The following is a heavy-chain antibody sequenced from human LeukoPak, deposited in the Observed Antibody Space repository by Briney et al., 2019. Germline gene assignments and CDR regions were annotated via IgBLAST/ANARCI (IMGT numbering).Heavy chain of an antibody. J-gene: IGHJ6*03. V-gene: IGHV3-23*01. CDR2: ISGSGGGT. CDR3: ATLTGDYYYSYYMDV. Sequence: GGSLRLSCAASGFTFSSYAMSWVRQAPGKGLEWVSAISGSGGGTYFADSVKGRFTISRDNSKNALYLQMNSLRAEDTATYYCATLTGDYYYSYYMDVWGKGTTVTVSS. D-gene: IGHD3-9*01. CDR1: GFTFSSYA.